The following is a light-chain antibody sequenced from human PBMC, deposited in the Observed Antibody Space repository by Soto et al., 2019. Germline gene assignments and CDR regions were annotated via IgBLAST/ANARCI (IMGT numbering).Light chain of an antibody. CDR3: HQRQSWPRT. CDR1: QSVSSY. J-gene: IGKJ1*01. Sequence: ERVITQSPATLSVSPGERATLSCRASQSVSSYLAWYQHKPGQAPRLLIYLTSNRAAGIPARFSGSGSETDFTLTISDVEPEDFAVYYCHQRQSWPRTFGQGTKVDIK. CDR2: LTS. V-gene: IGKV3-11*01.